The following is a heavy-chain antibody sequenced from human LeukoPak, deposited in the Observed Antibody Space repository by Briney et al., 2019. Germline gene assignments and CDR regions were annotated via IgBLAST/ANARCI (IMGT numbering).Heavy chain of an antibody. Sequence: GSLRLSCTASGFTFNTYAMSWVRQAPGKGLEWVSTISGNGFTTYYADSVKGRFTISRDNSKNTVCLQMSSLRAEDTALYYCAKGYCTSTSCYRHDYWGQGTLVTVSS. D-gene: IGHD2-2*01. J-gene: IGHJ4*02. CDR2: ISGNGFTT. V-gene: IGHV3-23*01. CDR3: AKGYCTSTSCYRHDY. CDR1: GFTFNTYA.